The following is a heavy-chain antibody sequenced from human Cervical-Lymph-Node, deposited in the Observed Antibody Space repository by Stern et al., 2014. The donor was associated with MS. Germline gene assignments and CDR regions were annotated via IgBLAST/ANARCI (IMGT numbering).Heavy chain of an antibody. Sequence: VQLVESGAEVKKPGSSVKVSCKASGGTFSSYAISWVRQAPGQGLEWMGGIIPIFGKANYAQKVQGRGTINADASTSTAYIELSSLRSEDPAVYYCARGDLKGGLVRGMDVWGQGPTVTVSS. CDR1: GGTFSSYA. V-gene: IGHV1-69*01. J-gene: IGHJ6*02. CDR2: IIPIFGKA. CDR3: ARGDLKGGLVRGMDV. D-gene: IGHD3-16*01.